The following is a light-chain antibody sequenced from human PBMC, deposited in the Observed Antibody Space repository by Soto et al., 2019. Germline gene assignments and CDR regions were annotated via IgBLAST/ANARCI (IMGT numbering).Light chain of an antibody. CDR2: DAS. J-gene: IGKJ3*01. CDR1: QSVSSSY. CDR3: QQRSNWPLFT. V-gene: IGKV3D-20*02. Sequence: EVVLTQSPGTLSLSPGERATLSCRASQSVSSSYLAWYQQKPGQAPRLLIYDASNRATGIPARFSGSGSGTDFTLTISSLEPEDFAVYYCQQRSNWPLFTFGPGTKVDIK.